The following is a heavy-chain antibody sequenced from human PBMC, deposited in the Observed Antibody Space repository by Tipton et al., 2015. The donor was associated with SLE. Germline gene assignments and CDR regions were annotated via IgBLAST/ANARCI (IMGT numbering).Heavy chain of an antibody. CDR3: ARGVHGVSGGYDY. CDR2: ISSNGGST. V-gene: IGHV3-64*02. D-gene: IGHD3-10*01. J-gene: IGHJ4*02. Sequence: SLRLSCAASGFTFSNYAMHWVRQAPGKGLEYVSAISSNGGSTYYADSVKGRFTISRDNSKSTLYLQMGSLRTEDMAVYYCARGVHGVSGGYDYWGQGTLVTVSS. CDR1: GFTFSNYA.